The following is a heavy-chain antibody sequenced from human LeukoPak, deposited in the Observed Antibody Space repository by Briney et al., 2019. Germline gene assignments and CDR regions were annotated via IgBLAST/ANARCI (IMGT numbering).Heavy chain of an antibody. V-gene: IGHV4-34*01. CDR1: GGSFSGYY. D-gene: IGHD4-17*01. CDR2: INHSGST. Sequence: SETLSLTCAVYGGSFSGYYWSWIRQPPGKGLEWIGEINHSGSTNYNPSLKSRVTISVDTSKNQFSLKLSSVTAADTAVYYRARWVMTVRTFRGRPNNWFDPWGQGTLVTVSS. J-gene: IGHJ5*02. CDR3: ARWVMTVRTFRGRPNNWFDP.